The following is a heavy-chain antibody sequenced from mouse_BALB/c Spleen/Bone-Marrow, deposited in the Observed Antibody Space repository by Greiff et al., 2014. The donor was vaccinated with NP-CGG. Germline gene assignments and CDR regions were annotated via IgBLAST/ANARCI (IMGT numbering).Heavy chain of an antibody. J-gene: IGHJ4*01. CDR1: GFTFSSYG. CDR2: ISSGDSYT. D-gene: IGHD3-3*01. V-gene: IGHV5-6*01. CDR3: ARHRADYYAMDY. Sequence: EVQRVESGGDLVKPGGSLKLSCAASGFTFSSYGMSWVRQTPDKRLEWVATISSGDSYTYYPDSVKGRFTISRDNAKNTPYLLMSSLKSEDTAMYYCARHRADYYAMDYWGQGTSVTVSS.